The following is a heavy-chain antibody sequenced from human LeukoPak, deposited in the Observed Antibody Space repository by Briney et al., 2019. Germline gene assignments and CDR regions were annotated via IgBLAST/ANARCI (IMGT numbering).Heavy chain of an antibody. J-gene: IGHJ4*02. CDR1: GFTFSSYA. CDR3: ARGDSGSSHFEY. V-gene: IGHV3-30-3*01. CDR2: ISYDGSSK. D-gene: IGHD1-26*01. Sequence: GGSLRLSCTAPGFTFSSYAMHWVRQAPGKGLEWVAVISYDGSSKYYAESVKGRFTVSRDNSKNTVNLQMNSLKPEDTAVYYCARGDSGSSHFEYWGQGTLVTVSS.